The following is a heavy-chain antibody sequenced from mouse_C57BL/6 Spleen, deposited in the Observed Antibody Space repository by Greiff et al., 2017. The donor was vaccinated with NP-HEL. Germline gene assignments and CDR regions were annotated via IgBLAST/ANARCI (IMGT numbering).Heavy chain of an antibody. V-gene: IGHV1-52*01. CDR1: GYTFTSYW. CDR3: ARREGAQATSFFDY. CDR2: IDPSDSET. J-gene: IGHJ2*01. Sequence: QVQLQQPGAELVRPGSSVKLSCKASGYTFTSYWMRWVKQRPIQGLEWIGNIDPSDSETHYNQKFKDKATLTVDKSSSTAYMQLSSLTSEDSAVYYCARREGAQATSFFDYWGQGTTLTVSS. D-gene: IGHD3-2*02.